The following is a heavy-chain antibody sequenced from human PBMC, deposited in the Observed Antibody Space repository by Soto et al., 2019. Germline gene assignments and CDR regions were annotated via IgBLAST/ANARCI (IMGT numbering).Heavy chain of an antibody. CDR2: ISYDGTNK. CDR3: ARDPSPYTSGWYGIDF. D-gene: IGHD6-19*01. V-gene: IGHV3-30*04. Sequence: LRLSCAASGFMFSAYAMLWVRQAPGKGLEWVAAISYDGTNKYYADSIKGRFTISGDNSANTLFLQVNSLRREDTAMYYCARDPSPYTSGWYGIDFWGHGTQVTVSS. CDR1: GFMFSAYA. J-gene: IGHJ4*01.